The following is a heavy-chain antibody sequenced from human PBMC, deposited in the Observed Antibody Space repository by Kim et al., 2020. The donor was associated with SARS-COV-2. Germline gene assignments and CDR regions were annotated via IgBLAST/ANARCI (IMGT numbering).Heavy chain of an antibody. Sequence: GGSLRLSCAVSGFTFTTYAMNWVRQAPGKGLEWVSTISGSGANFFYADSVRARFTISRDISKNTLYLQLNSLRADDTAIYYCARRGGSGWGAFDLWGQGKMVIVSS. V-gene: IGHV3-23*01. J-gene: IGHJ3*01. CDR1: GFTFTTYA. D-gene: IGHD6-19*01. CDR3: ARRGGSGWGAFDL. CDR2: ISGSGANF.